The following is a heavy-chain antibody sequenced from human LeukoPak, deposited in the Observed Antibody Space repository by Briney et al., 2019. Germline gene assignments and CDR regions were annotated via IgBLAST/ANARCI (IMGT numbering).Heavy chain of an antibody. D-gene: IGHD3-10*01. J-gene: IGHJ5*02. Sequence: PSETLSLTCTVSGGSISSGSYSWNWIRQPAGKGLEWIGRMYSSGTTNYNPSLKSRVTISVDTSKNQFSLKLSSVTAADTAVYYCARVAITMVRGVIGWFDPWGQGTLVTVSS. CDR2: MYSSGTT. CDR1: GGSISSGSYS. V-gene: IGHV4-61*02. CDR3: ARVAITMVRGVIGWFDP.